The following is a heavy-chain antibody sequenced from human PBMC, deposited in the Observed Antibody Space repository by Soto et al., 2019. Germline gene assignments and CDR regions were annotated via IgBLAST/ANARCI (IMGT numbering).Heavy chain of an antibody. CDR2: ISYDGSNK. Sequence: GGSLRLSCAASGFTFSSYGMHWVRQAPGKGLEWVAVISYDGSNKYYADSVKGRFTISRDNSKNTLYLQMNSLRAEDTAVYYCEKGYHKYYYYYGMDVWGQGTTVTVYS. CDR3: EKGYHKYYYYYGMDV. D-gene: IGHD1-20*01. V-gene: IGHV3-30*18. J-gene: IGHJ6*02. CDR1: GFTFSSYG.